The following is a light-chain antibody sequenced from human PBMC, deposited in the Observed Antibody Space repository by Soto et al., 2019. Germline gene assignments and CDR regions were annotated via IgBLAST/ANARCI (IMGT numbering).Light chain of an antibody. V-gene: IGLV2-18*02. J-gene: IGLJ1*01. CDR3: NSYTSSSTYV. Sequence: QSALTQPPSVSGSPGQSVAISCTGTSSDVGSFNRVSWYQQPPGTAPKLLIYEVSSRPSGVPDRFSGSKSGNTASLTISGRQAEDEADYYCNSYTSSSTYVFGTGTKVTVL. CDR1: SSDVGSFNR. CDR2: EVS.